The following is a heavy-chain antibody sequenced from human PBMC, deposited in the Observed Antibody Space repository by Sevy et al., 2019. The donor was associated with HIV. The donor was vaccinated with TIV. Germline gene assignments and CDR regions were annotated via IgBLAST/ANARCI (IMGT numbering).Heavy chain of an antibody. J-gene: IGHJ4*02. CDR1: GGSISSYY. D-gene: IGHD3-22*01. V-gene: IGHV4-59*01. CDR2: IYYSGST. CDR3: AGGGRDYYDSSGYYEFGTFDY. Sequence: SETLSLTCTVSGGSISSYYWSWIRQPPGKGLEWIGYIYYSGSTNYNPSLKSRVPISVDTSKNQFSLKLSSVTAADTAVYYCAGGGRDYYDSSGYYEFGTFDYWGQGTLVTVSS.